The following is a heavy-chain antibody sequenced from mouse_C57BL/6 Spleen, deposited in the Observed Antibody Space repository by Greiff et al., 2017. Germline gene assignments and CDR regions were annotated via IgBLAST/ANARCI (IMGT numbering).Heavy chain of an antibody. CDR3: ARFGLRREFDY. D-gene: IGHD2-2*01. Sequence: QVQLQQSGAELVRPGTSVKVSCKASGYAFTNYLIEWVKQRPGQGLEWIGVINPGSGGTNYNEKFKGKATLTADKSSSTAYMQLSSLTSEDSAVYFCARFGLRREFDYWGQGTTLTVSS. V-gene: IGHV1-54*01. J-gene: IGHJ2*01. CDR1: GYAFTNYL. CDR2: INPGSGGT.